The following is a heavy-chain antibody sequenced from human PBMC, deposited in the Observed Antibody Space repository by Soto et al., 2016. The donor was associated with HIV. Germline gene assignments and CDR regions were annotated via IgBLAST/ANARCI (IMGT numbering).Heavy chain of an antibody. CDR2: IWYDGSNK. CDR3: ARAEYYYSGMDV. CDR1: GFTFGDYG. J-gene: IGHJ6*02. Sequence: VQLVESGGGVVQPGRSLRLSCPASGFTFGDYGMHWVRQAPGKGLEWVAVIWYDGSNKYYADSVKGRFTISRDNSKNTLYLQMNSLRAEDTAVYYCARAEYYYSGMDVWGQGTTVTVSS. V-gene: IGHV3-33*01.